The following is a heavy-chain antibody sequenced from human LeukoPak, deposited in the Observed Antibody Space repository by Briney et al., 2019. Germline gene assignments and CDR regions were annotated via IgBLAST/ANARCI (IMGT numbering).Heavy chain of an antibody. V-gene: IGHV1-2*02. CDR3: ARDGSGNSYYYYYYYMDV. CDR1: GYTFTGYY. CDR2: INPNSGGT. D-gene: IGHD4-23*01. J-gene: IGHJ6*03. Sequence: ASVKVSCKASGYTFTGYYMHWVRQAPGRGLEWMGWINPNSGGTNYAQKFQGRVTMTRDTSISTAYMELSRLRSDDTAVYYCARDGSGNSYYYYYYYMDVWGKGTTVTVSS.